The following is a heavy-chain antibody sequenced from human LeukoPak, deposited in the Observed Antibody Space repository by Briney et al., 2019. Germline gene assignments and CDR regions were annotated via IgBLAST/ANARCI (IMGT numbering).Heavy chain of an antibody. CDR2: ITSSGTYI. CDR1: GFTFNNYN. J-gene: IGHJ6*03. V-gene: IGHV3-21*01. D-gene: IGHD1-26*01. Sequence: PGGSLKLSCATSGFTFNNYNMNWVRQAPGRALEWVSSITSSGTYIFYADSVKGRFTISRDNAKNSLYLQMNSLGPEDTAVYYCARDPYSGNYGNYYYYYMHVWGKGTTVTISS. CDR3: ARDPYSGNYGNYYYYYMHV.